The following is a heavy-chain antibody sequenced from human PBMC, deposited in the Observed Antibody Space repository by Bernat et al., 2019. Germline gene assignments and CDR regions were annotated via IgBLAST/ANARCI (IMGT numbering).Heavy chain of an antibody. J-gene: IGHJ1*01. CDR2: ISAGGTT. Sequence: EVQLLESGGGLVQPGGSLRLSCAASGFTFSSYAMSWLRQAPGKGLHWVSSISAGGTTYYADSVKGRFTISRDNSKTTLYLQMNSLRAEDTAVYYCAKEGAAAQVEYFQSRGQGTLVIVSS. V-gene: IGHV3-23*01. CDR3: AKEGAAAQVEYFQS. CDR1: GFTFSSYA. D-gene: IGHD2-15*01.